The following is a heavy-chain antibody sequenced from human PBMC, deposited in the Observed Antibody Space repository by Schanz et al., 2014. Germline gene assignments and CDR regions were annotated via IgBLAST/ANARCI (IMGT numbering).Heavy chain of an antibody. V-gene: IGHV3-7*01. CDR2: IKKDGSEK. CDR1: GFTFSGFW. CDR3: LAPDYDMDV. Sequence: EVQLAESGGGLVQPGGSLRLSCAASGFTFSGFWMTWVRQAPGKGLEWVANIKKDGSEKYYVDSVKGRFTISRDNAKNSLVLQMNSLRPEDTAVYYCLAPDYDMDVWGQGTTVTVSS. J-gene: IGHJ6*02.